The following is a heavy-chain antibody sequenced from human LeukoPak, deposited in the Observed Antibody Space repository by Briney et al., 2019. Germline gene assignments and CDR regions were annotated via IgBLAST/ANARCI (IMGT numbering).Heavy chain of an antibody. Sequence: SETLSLTCTVSGGSISSYYWSWIRQPPGKGLEWIGYIYYSGSTNYNPSLKSRVTISVDTSKNQFSLKLSSVTAADTAVYYCARLEITFGGVIASWGQGTLVTVSS. D-gene: IGHD3-16*02. V-gene: IGHV4-59*08. CDR2: IYYSGST. CDR1: GGSISSYY. J-gene: IGHJ5*02. CDR3: ARLEITFGGVIAS.